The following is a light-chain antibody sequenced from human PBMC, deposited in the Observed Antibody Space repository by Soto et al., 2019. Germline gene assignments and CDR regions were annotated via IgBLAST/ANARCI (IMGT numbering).Light chain of an antibody. CDR3: CSYAGSSTYV. Sequence: QSALTQPASVSGSPGQSITISCTGTSSDVGNYNLVSWYQQHPGKAPKLMIYEGSKRPSGVSNRFSGSKSGNTASLTISILQAEDDAHYYCCSYAGSSTYVFGTGTKLTVL. CDR2: EGS. V-gene: IGLV2-23*01. J-gene: IGLJ1*01. CDR1: SSDVGNYNL.